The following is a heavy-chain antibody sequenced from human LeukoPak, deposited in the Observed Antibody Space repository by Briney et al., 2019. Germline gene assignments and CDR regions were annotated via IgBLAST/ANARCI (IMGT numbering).Heavy chain of an antibody. CDR3: ARWTEMADAFDI. J-gene: IGHJ3*02. Sequence: PSETLSLTCTVSGGSISSSSYYWGWIRQPPGKGLEWIGSIYYSGSTYYNPSLKSRVTISVDTSKNQFSLKLSSVTAADTAVYYCARWTEMADAFDIWGQGTMVTVSS. D-gene: IGHD5-24*01. CDR2: IYYSGST. CDR1: GGSISSSSYY. V-gene: IGHV4-39*07.